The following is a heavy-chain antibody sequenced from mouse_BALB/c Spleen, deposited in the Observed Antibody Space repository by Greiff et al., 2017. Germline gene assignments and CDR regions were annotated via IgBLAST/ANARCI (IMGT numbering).Heavy chain of an antibody. CDR1: GYTFTSYY. CDR2: INPNNGGT. J-gene: IGHJ4*01. V-gene: IGHV1-53*01. CDR3: ARPHYYAMDY. Sequence: QVQLQQSGAELVKPGASVKLSCKASGYTFTSYYMYWVKQRPGQGLEWIGEINPNNGGTIYNQKFKGKATLTVDKSSSTAYMELRSLTSEDTAVYYCARPHYYAMDYWGQGTSVTVSS.